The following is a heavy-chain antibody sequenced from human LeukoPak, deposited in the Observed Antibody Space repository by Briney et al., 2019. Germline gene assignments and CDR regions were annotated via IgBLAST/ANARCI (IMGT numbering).Heavy chain of an antibody. V-gene: IGHV3-23*01. Sequence: GGSLSLSCAASGFTFTSYAMRWVRQAPGKGLEWVSNISGGGGSTYYADFVKGRFTISRDNSKNMLYLQMSGLRAEDTAVYYCAKDSSIGSSGYYYVAYWGQGTLVTVSS. CDR3: AKDSSIGSSGYYYVAY. CDR1: GFTFTSYA. J-gene: IGHJ4*02. D-gene: IGHD3-22*01. CDR2: ISGGGGST.